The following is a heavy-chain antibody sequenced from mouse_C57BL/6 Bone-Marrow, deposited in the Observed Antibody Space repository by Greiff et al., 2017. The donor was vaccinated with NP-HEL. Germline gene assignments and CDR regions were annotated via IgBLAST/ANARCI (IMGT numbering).Heavy chain of an antibody. CDR3: EKYGMGTTDWFAY. CDR2: INPSSGYT. V-gene: IGHV1-7*01. J-gene: IGHJ3*01. CDR1: GYTFTSYW. D-gene: IGHD2-10*02. Sequence: VQLQQSGAELAKPGASVKLSCKASGYTFTSYWMHWVKQRPGPGLEWIGYINPSSGYTKYNQKFKGKATLTADKSSSTAYMQLSSLTCEASAVYYCEKYGMGTTDWFAYWGQGTLVTVSA.